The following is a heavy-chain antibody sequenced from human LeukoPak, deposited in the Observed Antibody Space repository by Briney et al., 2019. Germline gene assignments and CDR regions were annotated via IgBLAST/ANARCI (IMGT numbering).Heavy chain of an antibody. CDR3: SGGDYGSAPDAFDI. V-gene: IGHV4-31*03. D-gene: IGHD3-10*01. J-gene: IGHJ3*02. Sequence: SQTLSLTCTVSGGSISSGGYYWSWIRQHPGKGLEWIGYIYYSGSTYYNPSLKSRVTISVDTSKNQFSLKLSSVTVADTAVYYCSGGDYGSAPDAFDIWGQGTMVTVSS. CDR1: GGSISSGGYY. CDR2: IYYSGST.